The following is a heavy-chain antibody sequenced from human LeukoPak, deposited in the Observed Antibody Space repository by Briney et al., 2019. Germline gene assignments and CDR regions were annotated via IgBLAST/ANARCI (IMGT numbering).Heavy chain of an antibody. D-gene: IGHD6-13*01. J-gene: IGHJ4*02. CDR2: INPDGSRT. Sequence: PGGSLRLSCAASGFTFSTYWVHWVRQAPGKGLVWVSRINPDGSRTDYADSVKGRFTISRDNAKNTLYLQMNSLRAEDTAVYYCARGVAAAGRFDYWGQGTLVTVSS. V-gene: IGHV3-74*01. CDR3: ARGVAAAGRFDY. CDR1: GFTFSTYW.